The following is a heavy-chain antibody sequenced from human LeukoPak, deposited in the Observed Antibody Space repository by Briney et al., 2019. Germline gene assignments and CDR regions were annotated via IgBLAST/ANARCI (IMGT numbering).Heavy chain of an antibody. J-gene: IGHJ4*02. Sequence: GGSLRLSCAASGFTFSSYEMNWVRQAPGKGLEWVSYISSSGSTILYADSVKGRFTISRDNAKNSLFLQMNSLRAGDTAVYYCAREKAFTTGTTDYDYWGQGTLVTVSS. V-gene: IGHV3-48*03. D-gene: IGHD1-1*01. CDR2: ISSSGSTI. CDR1: GFTFSSYE. CDR3: AREKAFTTGTTDYDY.